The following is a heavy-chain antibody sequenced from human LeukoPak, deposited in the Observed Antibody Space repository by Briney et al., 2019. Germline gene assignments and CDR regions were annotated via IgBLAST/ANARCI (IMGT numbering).Heavy chain of an antibody. D-gene: IGHD2-2*02. J-gene: IGHJ5*02. Sequence: PGGSLRLSCAASGFTLSRYGMNWVRQVPGKGLEWVSSINNYGGSRNYADSVKGRFTISRDNSKNTLYLQMNSLRVEDTAIYYCAKGGRECSSTTCYTLYNWFDPWGQGTLVTVSS. CDR3: AKGGRECSSTTCYTLYNWFDP. V-gene: IGHV3-23*01. CDR1: GFTLSRYG. CDR2: INNYGGSR.